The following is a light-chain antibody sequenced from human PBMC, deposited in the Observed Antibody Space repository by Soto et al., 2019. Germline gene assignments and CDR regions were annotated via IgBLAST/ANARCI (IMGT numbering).Light chain of an antibody. CDR3: QQYGSSQIT. J-gene: IGKJ5*01. Sequence: EIVLTQSPGSLSLSPGERATLSCRASQSVSRSYLAWYQQKPGQAPRLLIYGASSRATGIPDRFSGRGSATDFTLTISRLEPEDFAVYYCQQYGSSQITFGQGTRLEIK. CDR2: GAS. CDR1: QSVSRSY. V-gene: IGKV3-20*01.